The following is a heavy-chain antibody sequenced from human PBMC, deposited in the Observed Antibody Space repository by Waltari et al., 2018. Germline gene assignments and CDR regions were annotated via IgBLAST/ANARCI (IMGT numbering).Heavy chain of an antibody. Sequence: QVQLQQWGAGLLKPSETLSLTCAVYGGSFSGYYLSWIRQPPGKGLEWIGEINHSGSTNYNPSLKSRVTISVDTSKNQFSLKLSSVTAADTAVYYCARRTRIAVAGTGHDAFDIWGQGTMVTVSS. CDR3: ARRTRIAVAGTGHDAFDI. CDR2: INHSGST. V-gene: IGHV4-34*01. CDR1: GGSFSGYY. J-gene: IGHJ3*02. D-gene: IGHD6-19*01.